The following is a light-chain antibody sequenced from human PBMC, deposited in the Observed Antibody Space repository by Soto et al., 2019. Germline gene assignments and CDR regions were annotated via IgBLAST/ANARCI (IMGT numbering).Light chain of an antibody. J-gene: IGKJ4*01. V-gene: IGKV3D-20*01. CDR3: QQYGSSPALT. Sequence: EIVLTQSPATLSLSPGERATLSCGASQSVSSSYLAWYQQKPGLAPRLLIYDASSRATGIPDRFGGSGSGTDFTLTISRLEPEAFAVYYCQQYGSSPALTFGGGTKVEIK. CDR1: QSVSSSY. CDR2: DAS.